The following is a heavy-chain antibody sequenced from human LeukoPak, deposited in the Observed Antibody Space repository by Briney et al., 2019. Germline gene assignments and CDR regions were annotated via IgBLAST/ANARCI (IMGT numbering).Heavy chain of an antibody. J-gene: IGHJ6*02. V-gene: IGHV1-8*01. CDR3: ARGSGRLTIFGVVTHGYYYYGMDV. CDR1: GYTFTSYD. Sequence: ASVKVSCKASGYTFTSYDINWVRQATGQGLEWMGWMNPNSGNTGYAQKFQGRVTMTRNTSISTAYMELSSLRSEDTAVYYCARGSGRLTIFGVVTHGYYYYGMDVWGQGTTVTVSS. CDR2: MNPNSGNT. D-gene: IGHD3-3*01.